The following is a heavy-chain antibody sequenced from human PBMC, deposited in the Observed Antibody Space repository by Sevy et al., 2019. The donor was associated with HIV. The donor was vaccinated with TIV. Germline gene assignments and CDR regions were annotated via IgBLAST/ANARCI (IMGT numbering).Heavy chain of an antibody. D-gene: IGHD3-16*01. CDR2: ISHDEIHK. Sequence: GGSLRLSCTAYGFTFSNYAVHWVRQAPGKGLEWVAIISHDEIHKDFADSVRGRFSISRDNSKNTIYLQMNSLRPEYTAVYYCARDLPHLLPWELSRGSDFWGQGTLVTVSS. CDR3: ARDLPHLLPWELSRGSDF. CDR1: GFTFSNYA. J-gene: IGHJ4*02. V-gene: IGHV3-30*04.